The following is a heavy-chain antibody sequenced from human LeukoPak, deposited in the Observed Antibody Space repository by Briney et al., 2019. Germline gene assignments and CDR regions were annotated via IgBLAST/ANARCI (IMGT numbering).Heavy chain of an antibody. J-gene: IGHJ4*02. D-gene: IGHD6-13*01. CDR1: GFTFSSFW. CDR3: AKVAAAATGY. V-gene: IGHV3-23*01. Sequence: GGSLRLSCAASGFTFSSFWMHWVRQAPGKGLEWVSSISGSGAGTYYADSVKGRFTISRDNSNNTLYLQLNSLRAEDTAVYYCAKVAAAATGYWGQGTLVTVSS. CDR2: ISGSGAGT.